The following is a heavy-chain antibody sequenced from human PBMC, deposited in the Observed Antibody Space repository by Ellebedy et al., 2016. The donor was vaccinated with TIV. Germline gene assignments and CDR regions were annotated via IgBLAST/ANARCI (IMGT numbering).Heavy chain of an antibody. D-gene: IGHD3-10*01. CDR1: GFTFSAFG. Sequence: GESLKISCAASGFTFSAFGFHWVRQAPGKGLEWVAFIRYDGSNKYYADSVKGRFTISRDKSKNTVYLQMNSLRPEDAAVYYCAKDGLLSFGGSVYGVTESTRGLDYWGQGTLVTVTS. V-gene: IGHV3-30*02. CDR2: IRYDGSNK. J-gene: IGHJ4*02. CDR3: AKDGLLSFGGSVYGVTESTRGLDY.